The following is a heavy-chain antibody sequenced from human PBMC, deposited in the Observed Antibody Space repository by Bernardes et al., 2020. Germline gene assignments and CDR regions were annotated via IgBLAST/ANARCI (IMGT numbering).Heavy chain of an antibody. CDR3: ARHRGIAAYYFDY. Sequence: SETLSLTCTVSGGSISSSSYYWGWIRQPPGEGLEWIGSIHYSGSTYYNPSLKSRVTISVDTSKNQFSLKLSSVTAADTAVYYCARHRGIAAYYFDYWGQGTLVTVSS. J-gene: IGHJ4*02. CDR1: GGSISSSSYY. D-gene: IGHD6-13*01. V-gene: IGHV4-39*01. CDR2: IHYSGST.